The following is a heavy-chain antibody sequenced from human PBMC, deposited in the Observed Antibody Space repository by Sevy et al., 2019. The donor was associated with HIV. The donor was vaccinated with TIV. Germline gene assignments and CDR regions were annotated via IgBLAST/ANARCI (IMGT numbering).Heavy chain of an antibody. J-gene: IGHJ3*02. D-gene: IGHD2-2*01. CDR1: GFTFSSYG. V-gene: IGHV3-33*01. Sequence: GGSLRLSCAASGFTFSSYGMHWVRQAPGKGLEWVAVIWYDGSNKYYADSVKGRFTISRDNSKNTLYLQMNSLRAEDTAVYSCASEEEGLAPAVPRGAFDIWGQGSMATASS. CDR3: ASEEEGLAPAVPRGAFDI. CDR2: IWYDGSNK.